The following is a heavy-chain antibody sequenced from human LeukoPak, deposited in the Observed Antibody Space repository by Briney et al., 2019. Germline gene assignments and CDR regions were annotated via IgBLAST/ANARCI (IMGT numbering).Heavy chain of an antibody. CDR2: ISGSGSGVST. CDR1: GFTFTNYA. J-gene: IGHJ4*02. Sequence: PGGSLRLSCAASGFTFTNYAMSWVRQAPGKGLEWVSGISGSGSGVSTYYADSVKGRFTISRDNSENTLYLQMSSLKASDTAMYYCARLGLVGAERNPLDSWGQGTLVTVSS. D-gene: IGHD1-26*01. CDR3: ARLGLVGAERNPLDS. V-gene: IGHV3-23*01.